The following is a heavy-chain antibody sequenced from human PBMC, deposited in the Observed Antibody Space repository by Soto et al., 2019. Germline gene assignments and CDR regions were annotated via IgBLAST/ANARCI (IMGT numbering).Heavy chain of an antibody. Sequence: QVHLVQSGAEVKKPGASVKVSCKASGYTFTSFYIHWVRQAPGQGLDWMGIINPSGSYPTYPQQSQGRFTMTRDTSTSTVYLELSSLRSEDTAVYYCARSRGDYFDSWGQGPMVTVSS. CDR1: GYTFTSFY. D-gene: IGHD3-10*01. CDR2: INPSGSYP. CDR3: ARSRGDYFDS. V-gene: IGHV1-46*01. J-gene: IGHJ4*02.